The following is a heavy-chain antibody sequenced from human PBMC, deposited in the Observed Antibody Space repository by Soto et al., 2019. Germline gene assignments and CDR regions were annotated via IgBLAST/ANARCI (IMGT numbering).Heavy chain of an antibody. CDR1: GLSSSSSS. D-gene: IGHD4-17*01. J-gene: IGHJ6*03. CDR2: ISPSGHYT. Sequence: EVQLLESGGGLVQPGGSLRLSCAVSGLSSSSSSMSWVRQAPGKGLEWVSTISPSGHYTHYADSVKGRFTISRDTSNNSLCLQMNSLSAEDTAIYSCAKEGAEGFRDYFLSYMDVWGKGTTVTVSS. V-gene: IGHV3-23*01. CDR3: AKEGAEGFRDYFLSYMDV.